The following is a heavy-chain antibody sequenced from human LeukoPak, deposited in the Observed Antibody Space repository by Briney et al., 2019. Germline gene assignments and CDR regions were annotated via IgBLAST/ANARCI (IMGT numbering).Heavy chain of an antibody. CDR1: GGSFSGYY. CDR3: ARNRYCSGGSCYSRALYYYYYGMDV. J-gene: IGHJ6*02. CDR2: INHSGST. V-gene: IGHV4-34*01. Sequence: PSETLSLTCAVYGGSFSGYYWSWIRQPPGKGLEWIGEINHSGSTNYNPSLKSRVTISVDTSKNQFSLKLSSVTAADTAVYYCARNRYCSGGSCYSRALYYYYYGMDVWGQGTTVTVPS. D-gene: IGHD2-15*01.